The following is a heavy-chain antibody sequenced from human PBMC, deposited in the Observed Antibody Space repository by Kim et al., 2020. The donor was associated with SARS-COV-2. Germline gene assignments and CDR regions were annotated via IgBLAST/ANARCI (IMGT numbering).Heavy chain of an antibody. J-gene: IGHJ2*01. CDR2: IYYSGST. Sequence: SETLSLTCTVSGGSISSYYWSWIRQPPGKGLEWIGYIYYSGSTNYNPSLKSRVTISVDTSKNQFSLKLSSVTAADTAVYYCARSVSVAGTSFWYFDLWGRGTLVTVSS. CDR3: ARSVSVAGTSFWYFDL. CDR1: GGSISSYY. D-gene: IGHD6-19*01. V-gene: IGHV4-59*01.